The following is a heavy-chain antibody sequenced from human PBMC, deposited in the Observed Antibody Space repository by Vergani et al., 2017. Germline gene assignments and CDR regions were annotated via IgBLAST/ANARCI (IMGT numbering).Heavy chain of an antibody. CDR2: ISWNSGGI. CDR1: GFTFDDYA. V-gene: IGHV3-9*01. J-gene: IGHJ3*02. Sequence: EVQLLESGGGLVQPGRSLRLSCAASGFTFDDYAMHWVRQVPGKGLEWVSGISWNSGGIGYADSVKGRFTISRENAKNSLYLQMNSLRAEDTALYYCVKAGGVIAAASSPLGAFDIWGQGTMVTVSS. CDR3: VKAGGVIAAASSPLGAFDI. D-gene: IGHD6-13*01.